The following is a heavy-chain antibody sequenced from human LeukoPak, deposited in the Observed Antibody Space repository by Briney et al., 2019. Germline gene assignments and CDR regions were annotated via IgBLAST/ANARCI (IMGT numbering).Heavy chain of an antibody. J-gene: IGHJ4*02. CDR2: IGPGGDI. CDR1: AFSFTAYS. Sequence: GGSLRLSCVASAFSFTAYSMNSVRQAPGRGLEWISYIGPGGDIYYADSVTGRFTVSRDIAKNSLYLQMNGLRVEDTAVYYCARRFDSWGQGTLVTVSS. CDR3: ARRFDS. V-gene: IGHV3-48*01.